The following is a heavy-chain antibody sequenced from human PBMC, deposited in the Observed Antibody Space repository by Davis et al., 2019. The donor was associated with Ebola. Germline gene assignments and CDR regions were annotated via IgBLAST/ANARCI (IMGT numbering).Heavy chain of an antibody. CDR1: GLTFRTYW. J-gene: IGHJ4*02. Sequence: GSLRLSCEASGLTFRTYWMSWVRQAQGKGLEWIGYIYYSGSTNYNPSLKSRVTISVDTSKNQFSLKLSSVTAADTAVYYCARGLGGDFDYWGQGTLVTVSS. D-gene: IGHD3-16*01. V-gene: IGHV4-59*01. CDR3: ARGLGGDFDY. CDR2: IYYSGST.